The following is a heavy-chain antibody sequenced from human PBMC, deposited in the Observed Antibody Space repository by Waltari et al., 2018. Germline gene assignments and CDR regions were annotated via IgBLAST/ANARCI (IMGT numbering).Heavy chain of an antibody. V-gene: IGHV3-7*01. D-gene: IGHD3-22*01. CDR1: GFPLRRYW. J-gene: IGHJ3*02. CDR2: IKKDGSEE. CDR3: ARDQWFAFDI. Sequence: EVHLVASGGGLVQPGVSLILSCPASGFPLRRYWMSWVRQAQGKGLEWVANIKKDGSEEYYVDSGRGRFTISRDNAKNSLYLQMNSLRPEDTAVYYCARDQWFAFDIWGQGTMVTVSS.